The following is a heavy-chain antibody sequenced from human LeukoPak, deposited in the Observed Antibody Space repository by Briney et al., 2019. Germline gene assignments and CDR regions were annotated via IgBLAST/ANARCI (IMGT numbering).Heavy chain of an antibody. CDR3: ARGSRYHYDSSGYYYEEYFQH. J-gene: IGHJ1*01. CDR2: IYYTGST. CDR1: GGSISSSY. V-gene: IGHV4-59*01. D-gene: IGHD3-22*01. Sequence: PSETLSLTCTVSGGSISSSYWSWIRQPPGRGLEWIGYIYYTGSTDCNPSLKSRVTISGDTSKNQLSLKLSSVTAADTAVYYCARGSRYHYDSSGYYYEEYFQHWGQGTPVTVSS.